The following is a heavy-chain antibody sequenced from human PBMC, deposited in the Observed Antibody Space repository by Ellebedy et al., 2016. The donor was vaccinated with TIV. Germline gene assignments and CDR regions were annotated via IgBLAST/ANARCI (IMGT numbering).Heavy chain of an antibody. CDR1: GDSVSSDSAA. CDR2: TYYRSKWNN. CDR3: ARGWFGSGMGV. V-gene: IGHV6-1*01. D-gene: IGHD3-10*01. Sequence: SQTLSLTCAISGDSVSSDSAAWKWIRQSPSRGLEWLGRTYYRSKWNNEYAVSLTSRITINPDTSKNLFSLQLNSVTPADTAGYYCARGWFGSGMGVWGQGTTVTVSS. J-gene: IGHJ6*02.